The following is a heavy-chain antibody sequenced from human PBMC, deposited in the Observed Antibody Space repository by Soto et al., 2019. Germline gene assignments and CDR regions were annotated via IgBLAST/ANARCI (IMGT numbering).Heavy chain of an antibody. CDR2: ISGSGSPI. J-gene: IGHJ2*01. D-gene: IGHD3-10*01. CDR1: GFTFSDYK. CDR3: AAGHWYFDL. Sequence: EVQLVESGGGLVQPGGSLRLSCADSGFTFSDYKMIWVRQAPGKGLEWVSYISGSGSPIYYADSVKGRFTISRDNAKTSLYLQMNSLRDEDTAVYYSAAGHWYFDLWGRGTLVTVSS. V-gene: IGHV3-48*02.